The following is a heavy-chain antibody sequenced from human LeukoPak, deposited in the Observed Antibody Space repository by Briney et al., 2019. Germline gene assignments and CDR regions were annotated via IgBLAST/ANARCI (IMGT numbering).Heavy chain of an antibody. V-gene: IGHV3-74*01. CDR1: GFTFSSYW. D-gene: IGHD1-26*01. CDR3: ARVGATTYY. J-gene: IGHJ4*02. Sequence: GGSLRLSCAASGFTFSSYWMHWVRQVPGKGLVWVSRTNGDGSSTNYADSVKGRFTISRDNAKNTLYLQMNSLRAEDTAVYYCARVGATTYYWGQGTLVTVSS. CDR2: TNGDGSST.